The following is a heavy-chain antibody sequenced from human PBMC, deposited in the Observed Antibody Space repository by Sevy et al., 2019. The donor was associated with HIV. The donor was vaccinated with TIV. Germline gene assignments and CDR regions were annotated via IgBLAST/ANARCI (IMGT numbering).Heavy chain of an antibody. V-gene: IGHV4-59*13. D-gene: IGHD6-19*01. CDR2: IYYNGST. CDR1: GGSISSYY. CDR3: ARERRQWLVLDY. J-gene: IGHJ4*02. Sequence: SETLSLTCTVSGGSISSYYWSWIRQPPGKGLEWIGYIYYNGSTNYNPSLKSRVTISVDTSKNQFSLKLSSVTAADTAVYYCARERRQWLVLDYWGQGTLVTVSS.